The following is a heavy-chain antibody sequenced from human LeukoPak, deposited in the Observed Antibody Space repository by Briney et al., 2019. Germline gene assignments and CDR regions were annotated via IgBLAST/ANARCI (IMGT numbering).Heavy chain of an antibody. J-gene: IGHJ6*03. CDR3: ARSYCSGGSCQPHYYYMDV. D-gene: IGHD2-15*01. CDR1: GYTFTSYG. CDR2: ISAYNGNT. V-gene: IGHV1-18*01. Sequence: ASVKVSCKASGYTFTSYGISWVRQAPGQGLEWMGWISAYNGNTNYAQKLQGRVTMTTDTSTSTAYMELRSLRSDDTAVYYCARSYCSGGSCQPHYYYMDVWGKGTTVTVSS.